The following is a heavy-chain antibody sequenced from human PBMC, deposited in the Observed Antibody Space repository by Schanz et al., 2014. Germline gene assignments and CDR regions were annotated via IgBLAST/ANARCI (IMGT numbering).Heavy chain of an antibody. V-gene: IGHV3-74*01. CDR1: GFTFSNYW. J-gene: IGHJ4*02. D-gene: IGHD3-16*01. Sequence: EVQLVESGGGLVQPGGSLRLSCAASGFTFSNYWIHWVRQAPGKGLVWVSRIDADGNSTSYADSVKGRFTISRDNAKNTLYLQLNSLRAEDTAVYYCARGTPFLCDYWGQGTLVTVSS. CDR2: IDADGNST. CDR3: ARGTPFLCDY.